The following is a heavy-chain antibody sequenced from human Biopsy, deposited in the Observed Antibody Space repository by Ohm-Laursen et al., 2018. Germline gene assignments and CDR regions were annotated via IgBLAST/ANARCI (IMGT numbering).Heavy chain of an antibody. CDR2: FAPENGKT. V-gene: IGHV1-24*01. Sequence: SVKVSCKVSGYTLTALSMHWLRQAPGRGLEWMGGFAPENGKTIYAQKFQGRITMTEDTSTDTAYMELSSLRSEDTAVYYCAADINVWNVNYWGQGTQVTVSS. J-gene: IGHJ4*02. D-gene: IGHD1-1*01. CDR3: AADINVWNVNY. CDR1: GYTLTALS.